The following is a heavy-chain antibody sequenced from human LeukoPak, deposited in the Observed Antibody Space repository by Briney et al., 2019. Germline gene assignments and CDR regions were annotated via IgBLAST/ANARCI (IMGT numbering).Heavy chain of an antibody. CDR2: IYSSGSS. V-gene: IGHV4-61*09. Sequence: SETLSLTCTVSGASISSGGYSWTWIRQPAGKGLECIGHIYSSGSSNYNPSLKSRATISVDPSKNQFSLKLSSVTAADTAVYYCARFFGPAAIRLRYYGMDVWGQGTTVTVSS. D-gene: IGHD2-2*01. CDR3: ARFFGPAAIRLRYYGMDV. CDR1: GASISSGGYS. J-gene: IGHJ6*02.